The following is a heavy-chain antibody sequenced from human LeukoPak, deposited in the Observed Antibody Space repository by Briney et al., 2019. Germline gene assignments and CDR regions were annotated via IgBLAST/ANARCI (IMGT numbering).Heavy chain of an antibody. V-gene: IGHV3-15*01. CDR3: TTLWFGESTFVNP. Sequence: PGGSLRLSCAASGFSFNNAWMSWVRQAPGKGLEWVGRIKSETDGGTTDYAAPVKGRFTISRDDSTNTLYLQMNSLKTEDTSVYYCTTLWFGESTFVNPWGQGTLVTVSS. D-gene: IGHD3-10*01. CDR1: GFSFNNAW. J-gene: IGHJ5*02. CDR2: IKSETDGGTT.